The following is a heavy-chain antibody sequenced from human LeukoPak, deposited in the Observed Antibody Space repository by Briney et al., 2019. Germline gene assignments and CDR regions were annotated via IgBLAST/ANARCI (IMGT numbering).Heavy chain of an antibody. CDR1: GFTFSSYA. CDR2: IVGRGRST. CDR3: SKDGSGSGYFPDY. V-gene: IGHV3-23*01. J-gene: IGHJ4*02. Sequence: GGSLRLSCAASGFTFSSYAMSWVRQAPGKGLEWVSGIVGRGRSTYYADSVKGRFTISRDNSKNTLFLQMNSLRAEDTAVYYCSKDGSGSGYFPDYWGQGTLVTVSS. D-gene: IGHD3-10*01.